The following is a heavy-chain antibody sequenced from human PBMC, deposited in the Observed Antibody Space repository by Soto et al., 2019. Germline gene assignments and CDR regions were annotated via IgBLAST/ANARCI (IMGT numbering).Heavy chain of an antibody. J-gene: IGHJ4*02. CDR1: GWSLSGYY. CDR2: FNHSGDT. V-gene: IGHV4-34*01. Sequence: PXETLSLTCAVYGWSLSGYYWSWIRQPPGKALEWIGEFNHSGDTNYNPSLKSRVSISADTSKNEVFLNLSSVTAADTAMYYCARHHVRGRTIAGAAEFWGQGTLVTVSS. D-gene: IGHD1-26*01. CDR3: ARHHVRGRTIAGAAEF.